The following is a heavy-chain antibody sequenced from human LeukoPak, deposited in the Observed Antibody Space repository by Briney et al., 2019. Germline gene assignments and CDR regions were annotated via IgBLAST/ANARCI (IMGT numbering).Heavy chain of an antibody. CDR2: IKQDGSEK. Sequence: GGSLRLSCAASEFTFSSYWMSWVRQAPGKGLEWVANIKQDGSEKYYVDSVKGRFTISRDNAKNSLYLQMNSLRAEDTAVYYCARDQGTSYYGMDVWGKGTTVTVSS. CDR1: EFTFSSYW. D-gene: IGHD2-2*01. V-gene: IGHV3-7*03. CDR3: ARDQGTSYYGMDV. J-gene: IGHJ6*04.